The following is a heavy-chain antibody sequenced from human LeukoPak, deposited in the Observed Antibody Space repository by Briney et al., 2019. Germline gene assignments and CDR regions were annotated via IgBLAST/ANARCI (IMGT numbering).Heavy chain of an antibody. V-gene: IGHV3-13*04. J-gene: IGHJ4*02. Sequence: GGSLRLSCAASGFTFSSYDMHWVRQATGKGLEMVSGIGTAGDTYYPGSVKGRFTISRENAKNSLYLQMNSLRGGDTAVYYCARGMGATTQSLFDQWGQGTLVTVSS. CDR1: GFTFSSYD. CDR3: ARGMGATTQSLFDQ. CDR2: IGTAGDT. D-gene: IGHD1-26*01.